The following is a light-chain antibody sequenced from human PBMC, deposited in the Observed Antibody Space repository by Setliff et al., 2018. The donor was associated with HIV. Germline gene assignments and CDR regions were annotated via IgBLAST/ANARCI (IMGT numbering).Light chain of an antibody. CDR3: QQYNSLPLT. CDR1: QSMSTW. CDR2: KAS. Sequence: DIQMTQSPSTLSASVGDRVTITCRASQSMSTWLAWYQQKPGKAPNLLIYKASSLESGVPSRFSGSGSGTEFTLTISSLQPDDFATYYCQQYNSLPLTFGGGTKVDIK. V-gene: IGKV1-5*03. J-gene: IGKJ4*01.